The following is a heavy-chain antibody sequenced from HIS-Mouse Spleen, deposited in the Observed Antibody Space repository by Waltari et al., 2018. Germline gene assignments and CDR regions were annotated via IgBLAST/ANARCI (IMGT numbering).Heavy chain of an antibody. CDR2: IYYSGST. D-gene: IGHD1-1*01. V-gene: IGHV4-39*01. CDR3: ARHGNWNYYYGMDV. J-gene: IGHJ6*02. Sequence: QLQLQESGPGLVKPSETLSLTCTVSGGSISSSSYYWGWIRQPPGKGLEWIGSIYYSGSTNDNPSLKSRVTISVDTSKNQFSLKLSSVTAADTAVYYCARHGNWNYYYGMDVWGQGTTVTVSS. CDR1: GGSISSSSYY.